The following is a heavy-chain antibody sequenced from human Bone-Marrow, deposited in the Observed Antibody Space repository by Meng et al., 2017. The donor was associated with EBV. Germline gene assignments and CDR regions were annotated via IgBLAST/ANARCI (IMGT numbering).Heavy chain of an antibody. D-gene: IGHD5-12*01. Sequence: QVQLWQSGVEVKKPGASVKISCKASGYTFTSYGVTWVRQAPGQGLEWMGWITAYNGLTRYEQKFQGRVMLTTDTSTTTAYMELRSLTFDDTAVYYCARNPRSEYSGYDYWGQGTLVTVPS. CDR1: GYTFTSYG. J-gene: IGHJ4*02. V-gene: IGHV1-18*01. CDR3: ARNPRSEYSGYDY. CDR2: ITAYNGLT.